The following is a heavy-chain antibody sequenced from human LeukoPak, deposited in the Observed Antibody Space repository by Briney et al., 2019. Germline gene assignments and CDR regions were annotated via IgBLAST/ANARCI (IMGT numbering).Heavy chain of an antibody. Sequence: GRSLRLSCAASGFTFDDYAMHWARQAPRKGLEWVSGISWNSGSIGYADSVKGRFTISRDNAKNSLYLQMNSLRAEDTALYYCAKEGDYYDSSGYLDYWGQGTLVTVSS. D-gene: IGHD3-22*01. V-gene: IGHV3-9*01. CDR2: ISWNSGSI. CDR1: GFTFDDYA. CDR3: AKEGDYYDSSGYLDY. J-gene: IGHJ4*02.